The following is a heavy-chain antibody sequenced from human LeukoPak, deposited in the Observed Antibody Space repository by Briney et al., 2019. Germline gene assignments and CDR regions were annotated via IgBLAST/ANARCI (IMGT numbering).Heavy chain of an antibody. D-gene: IGHD2-8*02. J-gene: IGHJ4*02. CDR3: AKESGGENCDY. CDR1: GFTFSSYA. Sequence: GGSLRLSCAASGFTFSSYAMSWVRQAPGKGLEWVSTISGSGVTTYYADSVKGGFTISRDSSKNTLCVQMNSLRAEDRAGCCCAKESGGENCDYWGQGTLVSVSS. CDR2: ISGSGVTT. V-gene: IGHV3-23*01.